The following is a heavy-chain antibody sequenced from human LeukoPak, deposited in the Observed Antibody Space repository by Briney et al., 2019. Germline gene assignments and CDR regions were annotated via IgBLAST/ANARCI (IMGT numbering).Heavy chain of an antibody. V-gene: IGHV4-30-2*01. CDR2: IYHSGST. D-gene: IGHD2-15*01. CDR3: ARKRRFTLDCSGGSCYSAGYYYYGMDV. Sequence: SETLSLTCAVSGGSISSGGYSWSWIRQPPGKGLEWIGYIYHSGSTYYNPSLKSRVTISVDRSKNQFSLKLSSVTAADTAVYYCARKRRFTLDCSGGSCYSAGYYYYGMDVWGKGTTVTVSS. CDR1: GGSISSGGYS. J-gene: IGHJ6*04.